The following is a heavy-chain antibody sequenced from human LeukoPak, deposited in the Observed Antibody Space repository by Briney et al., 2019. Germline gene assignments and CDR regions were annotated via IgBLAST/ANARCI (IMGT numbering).Heavy chain of an antibody. CDR2: MREDGSQI. D-gene: IGHD1-26*01. CDR3: VRGGATRGRFEN. V-gene: IGHV3-7*01. Sequence: GGSLRLSCAASGFPFNVQTMSWVRQAPGKGLDWVASMREDGSQIYYVDSVKGRFTISRDNAKNSLYLQMNSLRAEDTAVYYCVRGGATRGRFENWGQGTLVTVSS. J-gene: IGHJ4*02. CDR1: GFPFNVQT.